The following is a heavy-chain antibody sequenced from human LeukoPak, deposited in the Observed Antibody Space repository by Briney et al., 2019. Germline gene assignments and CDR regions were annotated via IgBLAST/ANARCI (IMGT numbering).Heavy chain of an antibody. CDR3: ARDLRDWNDAYYYFDY. CDR2: IIPILGIA. J-gene: IGHJ4*02. D-gene: IGHD1-1*01. Sequence: PKASVKVSCKASGYTFTGYYMHWVRQAPGQGLEWMGRIIPILGIANYAQKFQGRVTITADKSTSTAYMELSSLRSEDTAVYYCARDLRDWNDAYYYFDYWGQGTLVTVSS. CDR1: GYTFTGYY. V-gene: IGHV1-69*04.